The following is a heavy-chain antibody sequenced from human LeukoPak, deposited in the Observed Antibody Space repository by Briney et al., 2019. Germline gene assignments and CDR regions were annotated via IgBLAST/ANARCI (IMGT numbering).Heavy chain of an antibody. CDR1: GGSISSGGYY. CDR2: IYYSGST. D-gene: IGHD4-17*01. CDR3: ARVDLDYGDSFDY. Sequence: PSQTLSLTCTVSGGSISSGGYYWSWIRQHPGKGLEWIGYIYYSGSTYYNPSLKSRVTISVDTFKNQFSLKLSSVTAADTAVYYCARVDLDYGDSFDYWGQGTLVTVSS. V-gene: IGHV4-31*03. J-gene: IGHJ4*02.